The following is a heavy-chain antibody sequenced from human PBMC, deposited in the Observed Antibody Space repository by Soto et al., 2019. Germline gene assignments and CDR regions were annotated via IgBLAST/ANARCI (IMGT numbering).Heavy chain of an antibody. D-gene: IGHD3-10*01. Sequence: SETLSLTCTVSGGSISSADYYWSWIRQPPGKCLEWIGSIYYSGSTYYNPSLKSRLTISVDTSKNQFSLKLSSVTAADTAVYSCARVRGSGSYWGYYFDYWGQGTLVTVSS. CDR3: ARVRGSGSYWGYYFDY. V-gene: IGHV4-30-4*01. CDR2: IYYSGST. J-gene: IGHJ4*02. CDR1: GGSISSADYY.